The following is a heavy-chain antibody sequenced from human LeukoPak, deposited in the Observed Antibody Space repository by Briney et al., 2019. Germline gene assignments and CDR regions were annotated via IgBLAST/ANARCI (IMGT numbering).Heavy chain of an antibody. V-gene: IGHV4-61*02. CDR1: GGSISSGSHY. CDR2: IYRGST. J-gene: IGHJ5*02. Sequence: PSETLSLTCSVSGGSISSGSHYWSWIRQPAGKGLEWIGRIYRGSTNYSPSLKSRVTIFLDTSKNQFSLHLTSVTPEDTAVYYCAKGGPFDPWGQGTLVTVSS. CDR3: AKGGPFDP.